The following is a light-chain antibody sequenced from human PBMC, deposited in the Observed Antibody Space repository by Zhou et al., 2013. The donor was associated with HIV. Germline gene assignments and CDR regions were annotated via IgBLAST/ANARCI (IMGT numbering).Light chain of an antibody. Sequence: EIVMTQSPATLSVSPGERATLSCRASQSVSSNLAWYQQKPGQTPRLVIYDASTRATGVPARFSGSGSGTDFTLTISSLEPEDFAVYCCQQRIKWPITFGQGTRLEIK. J-gene: IGKJ5*01. CDR2: DAS. CDR1: QSVSSN. CDR3: QQRIKWPIT. V-gene: IGKV3-15*01.